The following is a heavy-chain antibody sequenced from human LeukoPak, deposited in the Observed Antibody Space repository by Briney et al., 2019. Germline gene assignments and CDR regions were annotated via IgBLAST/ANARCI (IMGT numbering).Heavy chain of an antibody. V-gene: IGHV4-39*07. CDR2: IYYSGST. CDR3: ARERYYDSSRTVDY. Sequence: SETLSLTCTVSGDSISSSSYYWGWIRRPPGKGLEWIGSIYYSGSTYYNPSLKSRVTISVDTSKNQFSLRLSSVTAADTAVYYCARERYYDSSRTVDYWGQGTLVTVSS. D-gene: IGHD3-22*01. J-gene: IGHJ4*02. CDR1: GDSISSSSYY.